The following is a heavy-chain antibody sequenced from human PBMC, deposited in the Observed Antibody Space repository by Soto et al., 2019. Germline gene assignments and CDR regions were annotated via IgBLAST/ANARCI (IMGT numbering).Heavy chain of an antibody. CDR1: GYSFAIDW. CDR3: ARGTPYEY. J-gene: IGHJ4*02. Sequence: GKSMKSSYNGAGYSFAIDWIAWVRQMPGKGLEWMGIIYPGDSETRYSPSFRGQVTISADKSISTAYLQWASLKASDTAMYFCARGTPYEYWRQGTQVTVSS. V-gene: IGHV5-51*01. CDR2: IYPGDSET.